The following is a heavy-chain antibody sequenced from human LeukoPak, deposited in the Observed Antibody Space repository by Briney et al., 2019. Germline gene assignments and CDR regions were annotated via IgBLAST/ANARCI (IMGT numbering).Heavy chain of an antibody. CDR1: GRTFSSYA. CDR3: ARGPIAVAGNASWDY. V-gene: IGHV1-69*05. Sequence: SVKVSCKASGRTFSSYAISWVRQAPGQGLEWMGRIIPIFGTANYAQKFQGRVTITTDESTSTAYMELSSLRSEDTAVYYCARGPIAVAGNASWDYWGQGTLVTVSS. J-gene: IGHJ4*02. CDR2: IIPIFGTA. D-gene: IGHD6-19*01.